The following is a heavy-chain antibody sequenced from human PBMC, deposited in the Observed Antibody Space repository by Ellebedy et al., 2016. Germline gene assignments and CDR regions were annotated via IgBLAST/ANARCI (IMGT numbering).Heavy chain of an antibody. CDR1: GFTFTDYA. CDR2: ISWDSAVI. J-gene: IGHJ4*02. Sequence: GGSLRLSXAGSGFTFTDYALRWVRQAPGKGLEWVSGISWDSAVIGYGGSVKGRFTISKDSAKNYLYLQMNSLRPEDTAFYYCAKGTMDHFYHWGQGTLVTVSS. V-gene: IGHV3-9*01. CDR3: AKGTMDHFYH. D-gene: IGHD4/OR15-4a*01.